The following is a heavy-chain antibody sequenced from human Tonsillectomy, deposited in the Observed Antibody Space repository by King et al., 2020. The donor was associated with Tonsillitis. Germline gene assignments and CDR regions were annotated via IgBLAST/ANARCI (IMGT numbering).Heavy chain of an antibody. Sequence: VQLVESGGGVVQPGRSLRLSCAASGFTFSNYAMHWVRQAPGKGLEWVAIISCDGSEKYYADSVKGRFTISRDNSKNKMSVQMSSLRAEDTAVYYCARDLMSGDWNDPLGYFDYWGQGTLVTVSS. CDR1: GFTFSNYA. V-gene: IGHV3-30*04. J-gene: IGHJ4*02. CDR3: ARDLMSGDWNDPLGYFDY. D-gene: IGHD1-1*01. CDR2: ISCDGSEK.